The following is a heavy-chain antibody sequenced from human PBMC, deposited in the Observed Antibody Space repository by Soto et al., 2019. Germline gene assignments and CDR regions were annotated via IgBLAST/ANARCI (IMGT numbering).Heavy chain of an antibody. CDR1: GFTFSSYS. J-gene: IGHJ6*02. Sequence: GGSLRLSCAASGFTFSSYSMDWVRQAPGKGLEWVSSISSSSSYIYYADSVKGRFTISRDNAKNSLYLQMNSLRAEDTAVYYCARHSVTIFGVVTYYGMDVWGQGTTVTVSS. CDR3: ARHSVTIFGVVTYYGMDV. V-gene: IGHV3-21*01. D-gene: IGHD3-3*01. CDR2: ISSSSSYI.